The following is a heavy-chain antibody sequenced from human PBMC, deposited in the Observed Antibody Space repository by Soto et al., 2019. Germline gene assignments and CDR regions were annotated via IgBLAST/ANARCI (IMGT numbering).Heavy chain of an antibody. CDR1: GGTFSSYA. CDR3: ARRRYAYCGGDCYLEFNC. CDR2: IIPIFGTA. J-gene: IGHJ4*02. V-gene: IGHV1-69*01. Sequence: QVQLVQSGAEVKKPGSSVKVSCKASGGTFSSYAISWVRQAPGQGLEWMGGIIPIFGTANYAQKFQGRVTITADESTSTAYVALSSLGSEDTAVYYWARRRYAYCGGDCYLEFNCWGQGSLVTVSS. D-gene: IGHD2-21*02.